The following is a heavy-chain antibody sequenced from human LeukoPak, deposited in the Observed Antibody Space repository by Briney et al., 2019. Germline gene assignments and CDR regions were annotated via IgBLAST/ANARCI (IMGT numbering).Heavy chain of an antibody. CDR1: GIAFNDNY. D-gene: IGHD3-10*01. CDR2: LYIIGST. J-gene: IGHJ6*02. V-gene: IGHV3-66*01. CDR3: VRDRVSYGLDV. Sequence: PGGSLRLSCAASGIAFNDNYMNWVRQAPGKGLEWVSVLYIIGSTYYADTVKGRFTISRDNSKNTLYLQMDSLRAEDTAVYYCVRDRVSYGLDVWGQGTTVIVSS.